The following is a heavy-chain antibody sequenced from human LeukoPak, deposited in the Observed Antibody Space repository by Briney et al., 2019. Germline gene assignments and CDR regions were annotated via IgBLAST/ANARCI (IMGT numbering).Heavy chain of an antibody. CDR3: ARTTHISYGDYLSAIDP. Sequence: SVKVSCKASGYTFTSYGISWVLQAPGQGLEWMGGIIPIFGTANYAQKFQGRVTITADESTSTAYMELSSLRSEDTAVYYCARTTHISYGDYLSAIDPWGQGTLVTVSS. V-gene: IGHV1-69*13. CDR1: GYTFTSYG. J-gene: IGHJ5*02. CDR2: IIPIFGTA. D-gene: IGHD4-17*01.